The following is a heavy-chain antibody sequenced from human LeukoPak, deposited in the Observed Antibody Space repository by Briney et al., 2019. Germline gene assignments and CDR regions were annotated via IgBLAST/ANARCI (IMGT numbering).Heavy chain of an antibody. J-gene: IGHJ4*02. CDR2: IFGDGSST. CDR1: GFTFSSYW. V-gene: IGHV3-74*01. CDR3: ARDLNY. Sequence: GGSLRLSCLASGFTFSSYWMHWGRQAPGKGLVWVSRIFGDGSSTSYADSVKGRFTISRDNAKNTLYLQMNSLRAEDTAVYYCARDLNYWGQGTLVTVSS.